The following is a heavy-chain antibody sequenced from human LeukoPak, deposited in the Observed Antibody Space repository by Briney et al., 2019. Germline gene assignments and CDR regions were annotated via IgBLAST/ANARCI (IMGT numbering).Heavy chain of an antibody. Sequence: GGSLRLSCAASGFTFSSYWMSWVRQAPGKGLEWVANIKQDGSETYYLDSVKGRFTISRDNAKNSLCLQMHNLRVEDTAVYYCARTIGYGSGNDQAGGWGQGTLVTVSS. V-gene: IGHV3-7*01. CDR2: IKQDGSET. CDR3: ARTIGYGSGNDQAGG. CDR1: GFTFSSYW. D-gene: IGHD3-10*01. J-gene: IGHJ4*02.